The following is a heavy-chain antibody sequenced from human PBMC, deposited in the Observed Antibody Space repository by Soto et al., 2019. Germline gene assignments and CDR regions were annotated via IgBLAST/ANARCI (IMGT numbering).Heavy chain of an antibody. CDR2: INGDGRST. D-gene: IGHD3-10*01. CDR1: GFIFSSYW. V-gene: IGHV3-74*01. CDR3: ARDYMLRGRDSNWFDP. Sequence: EVQLVESGGGLVQPGGSLRLSCAASGFIFSSYWMHWVRQTPGKGPVWVARINGDGRSTTYAESVKGRFTISRDNARNTLYLQRASLRAEDTAVYYCARDYMLRGRDSNWFDPWGQGTLVTVSS. J-gene: IGHJ5*02.